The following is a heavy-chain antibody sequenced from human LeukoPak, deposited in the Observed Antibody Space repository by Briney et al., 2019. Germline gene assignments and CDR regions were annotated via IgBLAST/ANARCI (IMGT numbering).Heavy chain of an antibody. V-gene: IGHV4-59*01. J-gene: IGHJ4*02. CDR2: IYYSGST. Sequence: PSETLSLTCTVSGGSISSYYWSWIRQPPGKGLEWIGYIYYSGSTNYNPSLKSRVTISVDTSKNQFSLKLSSVTAADTAVYYCARGGAAGMRYFDYWGQGTLVTVSS. CDR1: GGSISSYY. CDR3: ARGGAAGMRYFDY. D-gene: IGHD6-13*01.